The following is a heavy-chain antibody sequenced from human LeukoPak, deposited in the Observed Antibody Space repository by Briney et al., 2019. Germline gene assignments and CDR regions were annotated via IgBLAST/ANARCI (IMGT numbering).Heavy chain of an antibody. CDR1: GFTFSSYW. V-gene: IGHV3-74*01. CDR2: INTDGSRT. J-gene: IGHJ5*02. Sequence: GGSLRLSCAASGFTFSSYWMHWVRQAPGKGLVWVSRINTDGSRTDYADSVKGRFTISRDNAKNTLYLQMNSLRAEDTAVYYCARDKGEGWFDPWGQGTLVTVSS. CDR3: ARDKGEGWFDP.